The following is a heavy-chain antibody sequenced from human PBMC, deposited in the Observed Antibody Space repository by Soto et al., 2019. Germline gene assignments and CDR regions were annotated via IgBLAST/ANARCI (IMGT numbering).Heavy chain of an antibody. J-gene: IGHJ3*02. Sequence: SETLSLTCTVSGGSISSGGYYWSWIRQHPGKGLEWIGYIYYSGSTYYNPSLKSRVTISVDTSKNQFSLKLSSVTAADTAVYYCASWGGSGYFAFDIWGQGTMVTVSS. CDR1: GGSISSGGYY. V-gene: IGHV4-31*03. D-gene: IGHD3-22*01. CDR3: ASWGGSGYFAFDI. CDR2: IYYSGST.